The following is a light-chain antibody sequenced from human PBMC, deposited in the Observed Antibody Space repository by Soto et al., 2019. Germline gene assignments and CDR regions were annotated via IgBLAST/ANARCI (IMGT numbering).Light chain of an antibody. Sequence: EIVLTQSPGTLSLSPGERATLSCRASQSVSSSYLAWYQQKPGQAPRLLIFGASIRVKGIPDRFIGSGSGTDFTLTISRLEPEDFAVYYCQQYGSSPWTFGQGTRWIS. V-gene: IGKV3-20*01. CDR1: QSVSSSY. CDR2: GAS. J-gene: IGKJ1*01. CDR3: QQYGSSPWT.